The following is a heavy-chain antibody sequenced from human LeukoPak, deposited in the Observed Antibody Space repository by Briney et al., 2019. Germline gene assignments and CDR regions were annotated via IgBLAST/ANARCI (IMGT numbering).Heavy chain of an antibody. CDR1: GGSISSSSYY. J-gene: IGHJ4*02. CDR3: ARVSGTGIDY. Sequence: PSETLSLTCTVSGGSISSSSYYWGWIRQPPGKGLEWIGSIYYSGSTYYNPSLKSRVTISVDTSKNQFSLKLSSVTAADTAVYYCARVSGTGIDYWGQGTLVTVSS. CDR2: IYYSGST. D-gene: IGHD6-13*01. V-gene: IGHV4-39*07.